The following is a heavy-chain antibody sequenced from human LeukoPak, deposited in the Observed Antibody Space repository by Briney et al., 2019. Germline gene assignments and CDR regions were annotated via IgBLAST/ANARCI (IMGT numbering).Heavy chain of an antibody. J-gene: IGHJ4*02. D-gene: IGHD5-18*01. CDR3: ASGRGYSYGGFDY. V-gene: IGHV4-61*05. Sequence: PSETLSLTCTVSGGSISSSSYYWGWIRQPPGKGLEWIGYIYYSGSTNYNPSLKSRVTLSVDTSKNQFSLKLSSVTAADTAVYYCASGRGYSYGGFDYWGQGTLVTVSS. CDR2: IYYSGST. CDR1: GGSISSSSYY.